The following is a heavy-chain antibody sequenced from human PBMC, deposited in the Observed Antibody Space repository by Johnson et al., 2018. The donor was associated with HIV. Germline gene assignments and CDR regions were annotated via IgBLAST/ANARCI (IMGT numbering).Heavy chain of an antibody. CDR1: GFTFDDYA. Sequence: VQLVESGGGLVQPGGSLRLSCAASGFTFDDYAMHWVRQVQGKGLEWVSGISWNSTNIGYADSVKDRFTISRDNSKNTLYLQMNSLRAEDTAVYYCAKDLTYYYGSGSFYDAFDIWGQGTMVTVSS. CDR3: AKDLTYYYGSGSFYDAFDI. CDR2: ISWNSTNI. D-gene: IGHD3-10*01. J-gene: IGHJ3*02. V-gene: IGHV3-9*01.